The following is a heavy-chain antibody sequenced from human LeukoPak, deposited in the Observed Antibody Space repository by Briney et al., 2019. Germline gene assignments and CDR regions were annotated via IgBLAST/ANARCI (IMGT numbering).Heavy chain of an antibody. D-gene: IGHD6-19*01. Sequence: QAGGSLRLSCAASGFTFSSYGMHWVRQAPGKGLEWVSVISYDGTNKYYVDSVKGRFTISRDNSKNTVYLQMNSLRPEDTAVYYCVKDGSPVEVMEGAEQWLANWFDPWGQGTLVTVSS. CDR2: ISYDGTNK. CDR1: GFTFSSYG. V-gene: IGHV3-30*18. CDR3: VKDGSPVEVMEGAEQWLANWFDP. J-gene: IGHJ5*02.